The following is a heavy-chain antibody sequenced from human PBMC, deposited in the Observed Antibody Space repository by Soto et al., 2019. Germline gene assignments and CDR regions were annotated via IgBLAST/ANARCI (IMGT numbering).Heavy chain of an antibody. D-gene: IGHD3-22*01. CDR2: INVGNGNT. CDR3: ATPQDYDGCLDS. J-gene: IGHJ4*02. CDR1: GYTFTRYN. Sequence: ASVKVSCKTPGYTFTRYNTHWVRQAPGERLEWMGWINVGNGNTRYSQKFQGRLTLTRDTPGNTAYLELNSLISEDTAVYYCATPQDYDGCLDSWGQGPLVTVSS. V-gene: IGHV1-3*01.